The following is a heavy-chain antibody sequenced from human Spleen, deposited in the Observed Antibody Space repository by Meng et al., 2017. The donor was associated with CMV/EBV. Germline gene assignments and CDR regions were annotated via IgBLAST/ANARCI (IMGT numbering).Heavy chain of an antibody. CDR2: ISYDGNKK. D-gene: IGHD2-2*01. V-gene: IGHV3-30*04. Sequence: GGFLRLSCAASGFTISDHAMHWVRQAPGKGLEWVAVISYDGNKKCYAKSVMGRFTISRDNSKNMLYLQMNSLRVEDTAVYYCASGLGFCDGNTCYGDYGMDVWGRGTTVTVSS. CDR3: ASGLGFCDGNTCYGDYGMDV. J-gene: IGHJ6*02. CDR1: GFTISDHA.